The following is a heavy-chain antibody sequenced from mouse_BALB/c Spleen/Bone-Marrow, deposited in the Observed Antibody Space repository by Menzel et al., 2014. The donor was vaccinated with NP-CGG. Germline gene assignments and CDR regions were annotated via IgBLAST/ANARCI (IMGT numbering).Heavy chain of an antibody. V-gene: IGHV5-6-3*01. CDR3: ARVWYFDY. CDR2: INSNGGST. Sequence: EVKLYESAGGSVQPGGSLKLSCAASGFTFSSYGMSWVRQTPDKRLELVATINSNGGSTYYPDSVKGRFTISRDNAKNTLYLQMSSLKSEDTAMYYCARVWYFDYWGQGTSLTVSS. J-gene: IGHJ2*03. CDR1: GFTFSSYG.